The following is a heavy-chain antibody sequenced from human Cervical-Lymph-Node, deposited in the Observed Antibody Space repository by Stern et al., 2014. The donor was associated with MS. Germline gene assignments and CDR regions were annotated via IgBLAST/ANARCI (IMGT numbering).Heavy chain of an antibody. CDR3: ARVVRQQLPYFDY. CDR2: ISAYNRNT. V-gene: IGHV1-18*01. J-gene: IGHJ4*02. CDR1: GYTLTTYG. D-gene: IGHD6-13*01. Sequence: QVQLQQSGAEVKKPGASVKVSCKASGYTLTTYGISWVRQAPGQGLEWMGWISAYNRNTKYAQSLQVRVTMTTDTSTSTAYMELRGLRSDDTAVYYCARVVRQQLPYFDYWGRGTLVTVSS.